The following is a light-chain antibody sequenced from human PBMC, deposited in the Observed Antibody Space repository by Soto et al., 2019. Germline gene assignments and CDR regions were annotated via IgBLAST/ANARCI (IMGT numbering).Light chain of an antibody. J-gene: IGKJ5*01. Sequence: LTQSPDTLSLSPGAKAALSGLASQTVSSNYLAWWQQRPGQAPRLLIYGASTRAAGIPDRFSGSGSGTDFTLTITRLEPEDSAVYFCQQYTGPPTTFGQGTRLEIK. CDR3: QQYTGPPTT. CDR2: GAS. V-gene: IGKV3-20*01. CDR1: QTVSSNY.